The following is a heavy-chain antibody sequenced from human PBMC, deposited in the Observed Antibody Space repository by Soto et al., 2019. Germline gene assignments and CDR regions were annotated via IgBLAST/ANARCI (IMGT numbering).Heavy chain of an antibody. D-gene: IGHD2-21*02. CDR3: ARALGVYCGGDCALDY. CDR1: GFTFSSYG. CDR2: IWYDGSNK. V-gene: IGHV3-33*01. J-gene: IGHJ4*02. Sequence: GGSLRLSCAASGFTFSSYGMHWVRQAPGKGLEWVAVIWYDGSNKYYADSVKGRFTISRDNSKNTLYLQMNSLRAEDTAVYYCARALGVYCGGDCALDYWGQGTLVTAPQ.